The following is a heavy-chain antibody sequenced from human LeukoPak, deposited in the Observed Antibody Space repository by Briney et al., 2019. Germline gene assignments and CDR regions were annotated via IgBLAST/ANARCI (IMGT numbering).Heavy chain of an antibody. Sequence: ASVKVSCKASGYTFTDHYIHWVRQAPGQGLEWMGWINPNSGGTNYAQKFQGRVTMTRDTSISTAYMELSRLRSDDTAVYYCASRPYSGSYPGSDYWGQGTLVTVSS. CDR1: GYTFTDHY. CDR2: INPNSGGT. V-gene: IGHV1-2*02. D-gene: IGHD1-26*01. J-gene: IGHJ4*02. CDR3: ASRPYSGSYPGSDY.